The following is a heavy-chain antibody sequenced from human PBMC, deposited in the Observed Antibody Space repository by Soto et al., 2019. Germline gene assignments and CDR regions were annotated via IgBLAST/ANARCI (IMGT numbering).Heavy chain of an antibody. V-gene: IGHV4-59*01. J-gene: IGHJ3*02. CDR2: IYYSGST. CDR1: GGSISSYY. D-gene: IGHD6-19*01. CDR3: ERDSTYSSGWDAFDI. Sequence: PSETLSLTCTVSGGSISSYYWSWIRQPPGKGLEWIGYIYYSGSTNYNPSLKSRVTISVDTSKNQFSLKLSSVTAADTAVYYCERDSTYSSGWDAFDIWGQGTMVTVS.